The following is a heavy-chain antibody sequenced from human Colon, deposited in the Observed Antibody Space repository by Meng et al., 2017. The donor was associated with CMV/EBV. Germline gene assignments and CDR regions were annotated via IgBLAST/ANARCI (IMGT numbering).Heavy chain of an antibody. CDR2: INAWAGRT. CDR3: DASDY. Sequence: GSLRLYCAASRFNFSNFATSWARQPPGKGLEWVSTINAWAGRTYYADSVKGRFTISRDNSRNALFLQMNNLRVEDTAVYYCDASDYWGQGTLVTVSS. J-gene: IGHJ4*02. CDR1: RFNFSNFA. V-gene: IGHV3-23*01.